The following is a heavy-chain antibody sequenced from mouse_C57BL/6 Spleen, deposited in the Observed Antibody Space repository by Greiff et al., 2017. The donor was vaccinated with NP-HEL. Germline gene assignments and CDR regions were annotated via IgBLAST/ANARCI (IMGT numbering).Heavy chain of an antibody. V-gene: IGHV1-47*01. D-gene: IGHD1-1*01. CDR1: GYTFTTYP. Sequence: VQLVESGAELVKPGASVKMSCKASGYTFTTYPIEWMKQNHGKSLEWIGNFHPYNDDTKYNEKFKGKATLTVEKSSSTVYLELSRLTSDDSAVYYCARAPYYGSSHWYFDVWGTGTTVTVSS. CDR2: FHPYNDDT. J-gene: IGHJ1*03. CDR3: ARAPYYGSSHWYFDV.